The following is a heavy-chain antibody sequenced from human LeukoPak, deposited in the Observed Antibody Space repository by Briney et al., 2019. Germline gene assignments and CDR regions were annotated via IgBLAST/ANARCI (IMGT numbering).Heavy chain of an antibody. D-gene: IGHD3-22*01. J-gene: IGHJ4*02. CDR1: GFTFSRYG. Sequence: CAASGFTFSRYGMNGVGQAPGKGVEGVSTISGNGGSKLYADSVKGGLTIYRDNSKKKLYVQMKRERAEDTAVYYCAKAHNSGYYYVECVDYWGQGTLVTVSS. CDR2: ISGNGGSK. V-gene: IGHV3-23*01. CDR3: AKAHNSGYYYVECVDY.